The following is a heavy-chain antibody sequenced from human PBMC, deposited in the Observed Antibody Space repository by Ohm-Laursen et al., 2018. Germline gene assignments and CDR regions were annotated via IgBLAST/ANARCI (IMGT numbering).Heavy chain of an antibody. CDR2: ISSSGSTI. J-gene: IGHJ3*02. Sequence: GSLRLSCAASGFTFSSYAMSWVRQAPGKGLEWVSAISSSGSTIYYADSVKGRFTISRDNAKNSLYLQMNSLRAEDTAVYYCARDGGSYQDDVFDIWGQGTMVTVSS. V-gene: IGHV3-23*01. CDR3: ARDGGSYQDDVFDI. D-gene: IGHD3-16*01. CDR1: GFTFSSYA.